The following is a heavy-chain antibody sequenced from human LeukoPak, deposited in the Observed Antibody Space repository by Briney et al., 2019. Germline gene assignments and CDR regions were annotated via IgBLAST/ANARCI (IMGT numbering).Heavy chain of an antibody. CDR1: GGTFSSYA. Sequence: SVKVSCKASGGTFSSYAISWVRQAPGQGLEWMGGIIPIFGTANYAQKFQGRVTITTDESTSTAYMELSSLRSEDTAVYYCARGGDEFLEWSPPFDYWGQGTLVTVSS. D-gene: IGHD3-3*01. J-gene: IGHJ4*02. V-gene: IGHV1-69*05. CDR2: IIPIFGTA. CDR3: ARGGDEFLEWSPPFDY.